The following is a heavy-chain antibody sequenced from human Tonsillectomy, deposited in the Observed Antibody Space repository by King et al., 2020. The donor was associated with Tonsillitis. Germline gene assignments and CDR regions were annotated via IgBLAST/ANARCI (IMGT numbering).Heavy chain of an antibody. CDR1: GFTFSSYG. Sequence: VQLVESGGGVVQPGRSLRLSCAASGFTFSSYGMHWVRQAPGKGLEWVAVISYDGSNKYYADSVKGRFTISRDNSKNTLYLQMNSLRAEDTAVYYCAKSKDIVLVTAIGGFDYWSQGTLVTVSS. D-gene: IGHD2-21*02. J-gene: IGHJ4*02. CDR2: ISYDGSNK. V-gene: IGHV3-30*18. CDR3: AKSKDIVLVTAIGGFDY.